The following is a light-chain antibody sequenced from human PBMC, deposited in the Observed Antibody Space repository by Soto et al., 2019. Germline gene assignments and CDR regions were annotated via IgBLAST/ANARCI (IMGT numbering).Light chain of an antibody. V-gene: IGKV3-15*01. Sequence: EIEMTQSPAPLSASPGDIATLSCRASQSVSSNLAWYQQKPGQAPRVIIYGASTRATGIPARFSGSRSGTECTLTISSLQSEDVPVYYCQQYNNWPPALGQGTKVDI. CDR2: GAS. CDR3: QQYNNWPPA. CDR1: QSVSSN. J-gene: IGKJ1*01.